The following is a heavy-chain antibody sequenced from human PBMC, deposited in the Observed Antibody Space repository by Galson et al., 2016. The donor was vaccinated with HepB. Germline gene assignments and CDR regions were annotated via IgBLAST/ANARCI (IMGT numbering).Heavy chain of an antibody. V-gene: IGHV4-39*01. Sequence: SETLSLTCSVSGGSINSSQYYWGWIRQPPGKGLEWVATKFYSGSTNYNPSLKSRVTIYVDTSKNQFSLRGTSVTAADTAVYYCARPTWGSGSDIAYWGQGILVTVSS. J-gene: IGHJ4*02. D-gene: IGHD1-26*01. CDR2: KFYSGST. CDR1: GGSINSSQYY. CDR3: ARPTWGSGSDIAY.